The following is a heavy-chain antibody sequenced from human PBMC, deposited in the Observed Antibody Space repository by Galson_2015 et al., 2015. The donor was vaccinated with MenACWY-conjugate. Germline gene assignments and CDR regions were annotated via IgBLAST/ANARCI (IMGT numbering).Heavy chain of an antibody. Sequence: SLRLSCAASGFTFRSYAISWVRQAPGKGLEWVSLITGSGGDTFYADSVKDRFTVSRDNPKGTLYLEMNSLTAEDTAVYYCAKRSSSVTGWIDYWGQGTLVTVSS. V-gene: IGHV3-23*01. CDR3: AKRSSSVTGWIDY. CDR1: GFTFRSYA. D-gene: IGHD6-19*01. J-gene: IGHJ4*02. CDR2: ITGSGGDT.